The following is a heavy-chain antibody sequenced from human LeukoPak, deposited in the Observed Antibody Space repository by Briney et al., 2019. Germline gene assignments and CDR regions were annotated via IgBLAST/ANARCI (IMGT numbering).Heavy chain of an antibody. D-gene: IGHD1-26*01. CDR2: INSSGGST. V-gene: IGHV1-46*01. CDR3: ARMYSGSYYGYYYYYMDV. J-gene: IGHJ6*03. Sequence: ASVKVSCKASGYTFTSYYMHWVRQAPGQGLEWMGIINSSGGSTSYAQKFQGRVTMTRDMSTSTVYMELSSLRSEDTAVYYCARMYSGSYYGYYYYYMDVWGKGTTVTVSS. CDR1: GYTFTSYY.